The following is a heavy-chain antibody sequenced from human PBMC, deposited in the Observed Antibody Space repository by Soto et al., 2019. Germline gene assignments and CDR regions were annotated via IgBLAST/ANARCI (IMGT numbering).Heavy chain of an antibody. CDR2: INHSGST. CDR3: ARDPIWFGELFHYYYGMDV. V-gene: IGHV4-34*01. J-gene: IGHJ6*02. Sequence: SETLSLTCAVYGGSFSGYYWSWIRQPPGKGLEWIGEINHSGSTNYNPSLKSRVTISVDTSKNQFSLKLSSVTAADTAVYYCARDPIWFGELFHYYYGMDVWGQGTTVTVSS. CDR1: GGSFSGYY. D-gene: IGHD3-10*01.